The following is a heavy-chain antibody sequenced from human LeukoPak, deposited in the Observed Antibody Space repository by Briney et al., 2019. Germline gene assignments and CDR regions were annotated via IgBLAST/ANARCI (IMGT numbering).Heavy chain of an antibody. J-gene: IGHJ4*02. D-gene: IGHD6-6*01. CDR3: ARAPRGYSSSSGFDY. CDR1: GFTFSDYY. V-gene: IGHV3-11*01. CDR2: ISSSGSTI. Sequence: PGGSLRLSCAAAGFTFSDYYMSWIRQAPGKGLEWVSYISSSGSTIYYADSVKGRFTISRGNAKNSLYLQMNSLRAEDTAVYYCARAPRGYSSSSGFDYWGQGTLVTVSS.